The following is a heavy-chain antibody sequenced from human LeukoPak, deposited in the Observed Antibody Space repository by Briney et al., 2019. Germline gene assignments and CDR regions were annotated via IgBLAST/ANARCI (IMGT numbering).Heavy chain of an antibody. D-gene: IGHD6-19*01. J-gene: IGHJ4*02. CDR3: ARSVGLAGYYFDY. CDR2: INPNSGGT. CDR1: GYTFTGHY. Sequence: ASVKVSCKASGYTFTGHYMHWVRQAPGQGLEWMGWINPNSGGTNYAQKFQGRVTMTRDTSISTAYMELSRLRSDDTAVYYCARSVGLAGYYFDYWGQGTLVTVSS. V-gene: IGHV1-2*02.